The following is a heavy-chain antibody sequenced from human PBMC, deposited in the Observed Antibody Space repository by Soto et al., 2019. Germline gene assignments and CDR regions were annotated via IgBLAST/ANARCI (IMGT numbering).Heavy chain of an antibody. Sequence: QVQLVQSGAEVKKPGSSVKVSCKASGGTFSSYTISWVRQAPGQGLEWMGRIIPILGIANYAQKFQGRVTIPANKSTSTAYMELSGLSSEDTAVYYCARDLRSGDGRIDYWGQGTLVTVSS. CDR2: IIPILGIA. V-gene: IGHV1-69*08. J-gene: IGHJ4*02. CDR1: GGTFSSYT. CDR3: ARDLRSGDGRIDY. D-gene: IGHD3-16*01.